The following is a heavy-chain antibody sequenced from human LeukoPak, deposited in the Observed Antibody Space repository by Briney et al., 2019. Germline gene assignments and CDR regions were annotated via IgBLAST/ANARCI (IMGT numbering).Heavy chain of an antibody. CDR2: INHSGST. V-gene: IGHV4-34*01. J-gene: IGHJ4*02. CDR1: GGSFSGYY. Sequence: SETLSLTCAVYGGSFSGYYWSWIRQPPGKGLEWIGEINHSGSTNYNPSLKSRVTISVDTSKNQFSLKLSSVTAADTAVYYCARGRASESSGWFSYYFDYWGQGTLVTVSS. CDR3: ARGRASESSGWFSYYFDY. D-gene: IGHD6-19*01.